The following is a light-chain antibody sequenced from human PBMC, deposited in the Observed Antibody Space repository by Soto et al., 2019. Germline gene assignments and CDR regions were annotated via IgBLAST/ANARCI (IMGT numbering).Light chain of an antibody. CDR2: DAS. CDR1: QSISSW. CDR3: QQYNSYSPT. V-gene: IGKV1-5*01. J-gene: IGKJ2*01. Sequence: DIQMTQSPSTLSASVGERVTITCRASQSISSWLAWYQQKPGKAPKLLIYDASSLESGVPSRFSGSGSGTEFTLTISSLQPDDFAPNYCQQYNSYSPTFGQGTKLEIK.